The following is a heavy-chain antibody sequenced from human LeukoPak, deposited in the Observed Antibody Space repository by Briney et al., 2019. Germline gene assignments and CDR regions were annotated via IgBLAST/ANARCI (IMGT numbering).Heavy chain of an antibody. D-gene: IGHD1-26*01. J-gene: IGHJ3*02. V-gene: IGHV1-69*04. Sequence: GSSVKVSCKASGGTFSSYAISWVRQAPGQGLEWMGRIIPILGIANYAQKFQGRVTITADKSTSTAYMELSSLRSEDTAVYYCAREGVGATGGAFDIWGQGTMVTVSS. CDR3: AREGVGATGGAFDI. CDR2: IIPILGIA. CDR1: GGTFSSYA.